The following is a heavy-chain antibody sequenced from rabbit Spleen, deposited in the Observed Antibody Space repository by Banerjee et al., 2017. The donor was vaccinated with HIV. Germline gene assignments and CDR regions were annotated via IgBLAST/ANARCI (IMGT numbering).Heavy chain of an antibody. Sequence: QSLEESGGDLVKPGASLTLTCTASGLDFSSSDWIYWVRQAPGKGLEWIGYIDPIFGITYFANWAKGRFTISKTSSTTVTLQMTSLTAADTATYFCARDLDGVIGWNFGWWGPGTLVTVS. V-gene: IGHV1S40*01. J-gene: IGHJ4*01. D-gene: IGHD1-1*01. CDR2: IDPIFGIT. CDR1: GLDFSSSDW. CDR3: ARDLDGVIGWNFGW.